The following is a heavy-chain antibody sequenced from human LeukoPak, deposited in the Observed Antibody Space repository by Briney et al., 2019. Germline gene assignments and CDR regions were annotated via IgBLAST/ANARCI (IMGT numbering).Heavy chain of an antibody. J-gene: IGHJ3*02. CDR1: GFTFSNAW. CDR2: IKSKTDGGTT. D-gene: IGHD4-17*01. Sequence: GGSLRLSCAASGFTFSNAWMSWVRQAPGKGLEWVGRIKSKTDGGTTDYAAPVKGRFTISRDDSKNTLYLQMNSLKTEDTAVYYCTSREYDYGDYGGYDAFDIWGQGTMVTVSS. CDR3: TSREYDYGDYGGYDAFDI. V-gene: IGHV3-15*01.